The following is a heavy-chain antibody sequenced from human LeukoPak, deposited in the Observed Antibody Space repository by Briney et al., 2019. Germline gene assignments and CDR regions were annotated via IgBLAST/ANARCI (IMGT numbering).Heavy chain of an antibody. J-gene: IGHJ4*03. V-gene: IGHV1-46*01. CDR1: GYTFTTYY. CDR2: INPGGGST. Sequence: GASVTVSCKASGYTFTTYYIHWVRQAPGQGLEWMGVINPGGGSTSYAQKFQGRVTMTRDTSASTVSMELSSLRSEDTAVYYCARERGSGSAFDYWGQGTTVTVSS. CDR3: ARERGSGSAFDY. D-gene: IGHD1-26*01.